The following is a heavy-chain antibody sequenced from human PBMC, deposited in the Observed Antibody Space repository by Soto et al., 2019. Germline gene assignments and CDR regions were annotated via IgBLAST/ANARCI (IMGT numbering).Heavy chain of an antibody. Sequence: SETLSLTCTVSGGSISSYYWSWIRQPPGKGLEWIGYIYYSGSTNYNPSLKSRVTISVDTSKNQLSLKLSSVTAADTAVYYCARTTGTTGWFDPWGQGTLVTVSS. CDR3: ARTTGTTGWFDP. J-gene: IGHJ5*02. CDR1: GGSISSYY. V-gene: IGHV4-59*01. D-gene: IGHD1-1*01. CDR2: IYYSGST.